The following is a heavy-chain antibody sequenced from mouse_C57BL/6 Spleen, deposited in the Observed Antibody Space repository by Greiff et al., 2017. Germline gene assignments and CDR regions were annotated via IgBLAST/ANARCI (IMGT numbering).Heavy chain of an antibody. J-gene: IGHJ3*01. V-gene: IGHV1-69*01. Sequence: VQLQQSGAELVMPGASVKLSCKASGYTFTSYWMHWVKQRPGQGLEWIGEIDPSDSYTNYNQKFKGKSTLTVDKSSSTAYMQLSSLTSEDSAVYYCARNYDYGGFAYWGQGTLVTVSA. D-gene: IGHD2-4*01. CDR3: ARNYDYGGFAY. CDR1: GYTFTSYW. CDR2: IDPSDSYT.